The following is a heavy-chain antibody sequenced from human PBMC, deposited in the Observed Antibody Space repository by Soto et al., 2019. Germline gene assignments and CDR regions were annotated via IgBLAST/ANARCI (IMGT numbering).Heavy chain of an antibody. J-gene: IGHJ4*02. V-gene: IGHV3-30*18. CDR1: GFTFSSYG. Sequence: PGGSLRLSCAASGFTFSSYGMHWVRQAPGKGLEWVAVISYDGSNKYYADSVKGRFTISRDNSKNTLYLQMNSLRAEDTAVYYCAKDATGASSDYWGQGTLVTVSS. CDR3: AKDATGASSDY. D-gene: IGHD1-1*01. CDR2: ISYDGSNK.